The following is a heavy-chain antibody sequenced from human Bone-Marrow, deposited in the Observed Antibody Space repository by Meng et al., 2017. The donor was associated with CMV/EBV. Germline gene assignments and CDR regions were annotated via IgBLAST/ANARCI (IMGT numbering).Heavy chain of an antibody. CDR1: GYTFTDYF. V-gene: IGHV1-46*01. CDR2: INPSGGST. CDR3: ARVIATVTTNDAFDI. D-gene: IGHD4-17*01. J-gene: IGHJ3*02. Sequence: ASVKVSCKASGYTFTDYFIHWVRQAPGQGLEWVGWINPSGGSTSYAQKFQGRVTMTRDTSTSTVYMELSSLRSEDTAVYYCARVIATVTTNDAFDIGGQGTMVTVS.